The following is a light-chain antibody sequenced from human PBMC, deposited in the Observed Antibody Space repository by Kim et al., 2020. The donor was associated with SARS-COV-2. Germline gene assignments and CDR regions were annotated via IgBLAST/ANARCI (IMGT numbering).Light chain of an antibody. CDR1: QGVSSTY. CDR2: GAS. CDR3: QQYGSSPYS. Sequence: LAPGERATLSCRASQGVSSTYVAWYQQKPGQAPRLLIYGASSRATGIPDRFSGSGSGTDFTLTITRLEPEDFAVYYCQQYGSSPYSFGQGTKLEI. V-gene: IGKV3-20*01. J-gene: IGKJ2*03.